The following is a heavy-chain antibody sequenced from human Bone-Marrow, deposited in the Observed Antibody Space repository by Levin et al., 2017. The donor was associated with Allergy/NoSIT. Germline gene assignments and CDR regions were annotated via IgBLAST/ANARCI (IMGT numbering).Heavy chain of an antibody. V-gene: IGHV1-2*06. CDR2: INCNSGDT. J-gene: IGHJ4*02. CDR1: GYTFIGYY. D-gene: IGHD2-2*01. Sequence: AASVKVSCKASGYTFIGYYMHWVRQAPGQGLEWMGRINCNSGDTNYAQKFQGRVTMTRDTSFSTAFMELSRLGSDDTAMYYCARDHPDCSSASCYDWGQGTLVTVSS. CDR3: ARDHPDCSSASCYD.